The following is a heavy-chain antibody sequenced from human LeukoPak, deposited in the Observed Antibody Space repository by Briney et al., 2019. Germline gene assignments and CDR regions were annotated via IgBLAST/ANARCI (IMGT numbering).Heavy chain of an antibody. V-gene: IGHV1-18*01. J-gene: IGHJ4*02. CDR2: INAYNGNT. Sequence: ASVKVSCKASGYTFTSYGISWVRQAPGQGLEWMGWINAYNGNTNYAQKLQGRVTMTTDTSTSTAYTELRSLRSDDTAVYYCARAHTSIVFFDYWGQGTLVTVPS. CDR3: ARAHTSIVFFDY. CDR1: GYTFTSYG. D-gene: IGHD2-2*01.